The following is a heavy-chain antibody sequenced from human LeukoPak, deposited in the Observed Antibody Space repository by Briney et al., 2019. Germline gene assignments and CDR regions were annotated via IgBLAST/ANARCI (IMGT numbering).Heavy chain of an antibody. V-gene: IGHV4-30-4*01. J-gene: IGHJ4*02. CDR1: GGSISSGDYY. CDR3: ARDSKSSRVYFDY. CDR2: IYYSGST. Sequence: SETLSLTCTVSGGSISSGDYYWSWIRQPPGKGLEWIGYIYYSGSTYYNPSLKSRVTISVDTSKNQFSLKLSSVTAADTAVYYCARDSKSSRVYFDYWGQGTLVTVSS. D-gene: IGHD2-15*01.